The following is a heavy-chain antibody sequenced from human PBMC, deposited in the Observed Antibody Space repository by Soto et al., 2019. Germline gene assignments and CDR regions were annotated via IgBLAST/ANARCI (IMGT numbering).Heavy chain of an antibody. V-gene: IGHV4-39*01. CDR1: GGSISSSSYY. J-gene: IGHJ4*02. CDR2: IYYSGST. D-gene: IGHD3-22*01. CDR3: ARHYYDSSGYYYGSSLFDY. Sequence: LSLTCTVSGGSISSSSYYWGWIRQPPGKGLEWIGSIYYSGSTYYNPSLKSRVTISVDTSKNQFSLKLSSVTAADTAVYYCARHYYDSSGYYYGSSLFDYWGQGTLVTVSS.